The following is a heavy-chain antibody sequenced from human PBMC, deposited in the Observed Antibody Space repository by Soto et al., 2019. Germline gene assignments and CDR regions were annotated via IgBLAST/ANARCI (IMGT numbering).Heavy chain of an antibody. CDR3: ATDPFCGSAPGCSASDA. CDR1: GYPFTSSG. Sequence: ASVKVSCKASGYPFTSSGFSWVRLAPGQGLEWMGWISAYNGNTLYAQEFKGRVTMTTDTSTSTAYMELGSLRSDDTAVYYCATDPFCGSAPGCSASDAWGQGTTVTVSS. J-gene: IGHJ6*02. D-gene: IGHD2-21*01. CDR2: ISAYNGNT. V-gene: IGHV1-18*04.